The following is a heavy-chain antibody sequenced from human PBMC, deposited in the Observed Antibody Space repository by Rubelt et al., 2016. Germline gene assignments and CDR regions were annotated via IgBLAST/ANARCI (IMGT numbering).Heavy chain of an antibody. V-gene: IGHV4-59*01. CDR1: GGSISSYY. J-gene: IGHJ3*02. CDR2: IYYSGST. CDR3: ARRPSRDAFDI. Sequence: WLTCTVSGGSISSYYWSWIRQPPGKGLEWIGYIYYSGSTNYNPSLKSRVTISVDTSKNQFSLQLRSVTAADTAVYYCARRPSRDAFDIWGQGTMVTVSS.